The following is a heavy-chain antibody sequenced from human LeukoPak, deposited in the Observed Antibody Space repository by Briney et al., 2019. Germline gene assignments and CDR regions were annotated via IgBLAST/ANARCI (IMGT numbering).Heavy chain of an antibody. Sequence: ASVKVSCKASGYTFTSYYMHWVRQAPGQGLEWMGIINPSGGSTSYAQKFQGRVTLTTDTSTNTAYMEVRSLRSDDTAVYYCARGPRHSSSGADYWGQGTLVTVSS. V-gene: IGHV1-46*01. D-gene: IGHD6-6*01. CDR3: ARGPRHSSSGADY. J-gene: IGHJ4*02. CDR2: INPSGGST. CDR1: GYTFTSYY.